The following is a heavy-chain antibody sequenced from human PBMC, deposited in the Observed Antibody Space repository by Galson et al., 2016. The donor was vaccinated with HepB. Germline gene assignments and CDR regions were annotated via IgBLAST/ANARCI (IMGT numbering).Heavy chain of an antibody. CDR2: ISGYNGDT. D-gene: IGHD5/OR15-5a*01. J-gene: IGHJ4*02. V-gene: IGHV1-18*01. CDR3: ARGAGSFYDSPFDS. Sequence: SVKVSCKASGYTFARNGLNWVRQAPGQGLEWMGWISGYNGDTSYAQKFQDRVTLTTDTSTRTVYMELRSLRFDDTAVYYCARGAGSFYDSPFDSWGQGTLVTVSS. CDR1: GYTFARNG.